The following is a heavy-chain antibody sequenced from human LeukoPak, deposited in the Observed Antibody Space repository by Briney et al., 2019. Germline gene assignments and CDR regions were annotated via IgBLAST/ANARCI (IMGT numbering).Heavy chain of an antibody. Sequence: GGSLRLSCVASGFIVSSYYMTWVRQAPGKGLEWFSVIYSGGSTYYADSVKGRVAISRDNSKNTVFLQMSSVRAEDTAVYYCARSYSNHLFGMDVWGQGTTVTVTS. V-gene: IGHV3-66*01. CDR1: GFIVSSYY. CDR2: IYSGGST. J-gene: IGHJ6*02. D-gene: IGHD4-11*01. CDR3: ARSYSNHLFGMDV.